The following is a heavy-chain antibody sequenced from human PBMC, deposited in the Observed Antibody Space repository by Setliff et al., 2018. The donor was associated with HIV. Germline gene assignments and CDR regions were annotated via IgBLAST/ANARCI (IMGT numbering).Heavy chain of an antibody. Sequence: PGGSLRLSCAASGFSFSAYIMNWVRQAPGKGLEWVSSISPRSSYIYYADSVKGRFTISRDNAKNSLYLQMNSLRAEDTAVYYCTRPLLRTNTVYGILGNWFDSWGRGTLVTVSS. V-gene: IGHV3-21*04. CDR3: TRPLLRTNTVYGILGNWFDS. CDR1: GFSFSAYI. D-gene: IGHD2-8*01. J-gene: IGHJ5*01. CDR2: ISPRSSYI.